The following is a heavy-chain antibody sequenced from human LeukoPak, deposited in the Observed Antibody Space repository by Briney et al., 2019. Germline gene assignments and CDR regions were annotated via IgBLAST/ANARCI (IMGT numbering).Heavy chain of an antibody. CDR2: SYYSGAT. Sequence: KPSDTLSLTCVVSGGSISSGGYSWSWIRRPPGGGLEFIGSSYYSGATYYNPSRKSPVTISVDTPKDQFSLKLTSVTAADTAVYYCARGPNDILTGYYKTFFDYWGQGALVTVSS. V-gene: IGHV4-30-2*01. CDR1: GGSISSGGYS. CDR3: ARGPNDILTGYYKTFFDY. D-gene: IGHD3-9*01. J-gene: IGHJ4*02.